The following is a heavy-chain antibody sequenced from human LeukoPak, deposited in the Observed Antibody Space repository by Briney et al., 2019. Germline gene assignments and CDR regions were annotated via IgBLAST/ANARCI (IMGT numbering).Heavy chain of an antibody. CDR3: ARERREFSYGWDAFDV. Sequence: GGSLRLSREASGFTLNRHDMHWVRQGTGKGLEWVSAIGLAADTYYSGSVKGRFTISREGGKNSLYLQMNSLIPEDTAVYYCARERREFSYGWDAFDVWGRGTKVTVSS. CDR1: GFTLNRHD. CDR2: IGLAADT. D-gene: IGHD3-16*01. V-gene: IGHV3-13*01. J-gene: IGHJ3*01.